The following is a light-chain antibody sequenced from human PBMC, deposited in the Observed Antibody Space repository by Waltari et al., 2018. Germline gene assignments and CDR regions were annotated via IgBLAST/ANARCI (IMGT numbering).Light chain of an antibody. Sequence: QSALTQPPSVSGSPGQSVTISCTGTSSDGGGYNRVPWYQQSPGTAPKLILYDVNIRPSGVPDRFSGSQSGYTASLTISGLQAEDEGHYYCSSYTNTGDTLVFGGGTELTVL. V-gene: IGLV2-18*02. CDR3: SSYTNTGDTLV. CDR2: DVN. CDR1: SSDGGGYNR. J-gene: IGLJ2*01.